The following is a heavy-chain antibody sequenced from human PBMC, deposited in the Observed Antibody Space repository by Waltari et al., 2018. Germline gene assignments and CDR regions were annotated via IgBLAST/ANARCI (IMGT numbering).Heavy chain of an antibody. CDR2: IYYSGST. J-gene: IGHJ5*02. Sequence: QLQLQESGPGLVKPSETLSLTCTVSGCSISSSSYYWGWIRQPPGKGLEWIGSIYYSGSTDYNPSLKSRVTIAVDTSKNQFSLKLSSVTAADTAVYYCARRGWYWFDPWGQGTLVTVSS. V-gene: IGHV4-39*01. D-gene: IGHD6-19*01. CDR1: GCSISSSSYY. CDR3: ARRGWYWFDP.